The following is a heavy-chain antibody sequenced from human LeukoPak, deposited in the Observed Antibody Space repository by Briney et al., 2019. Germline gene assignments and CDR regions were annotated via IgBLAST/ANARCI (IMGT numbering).Heavy chain of an antibody. CDR2: IWYDGSKK. Sequence: PGGSLRLSCAVSGFTFSNYAMHWVRQAPGKGLEWVAVIWYDGSKKNYGDSVKGRFSISRDYSKNTLFLQMNSLRAEDTAIYYCARDAGHYNFDYCGQGTLVTVSS. CDR1: GFTFSNYA. J-gene: IGHJ4*02. D-gene: IGHD5-24*01. CDR3: ARDAGHYNFDY. V-gene: IGHV3-33*08.